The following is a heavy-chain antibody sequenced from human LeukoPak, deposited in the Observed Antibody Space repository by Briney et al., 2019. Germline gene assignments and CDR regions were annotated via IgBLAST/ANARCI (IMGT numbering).Heavy chain of an antibody. Sequence: SETLSLTCTVSGVTISSYSWNWIRQPPGKGLEWIGNIYYSGSTNYNPSLKSRVTISVDTSKDQFSLKLSSVTAADTAVYYCARDPSIVGATGNYFDYWGQGTLVTVSS. CDR1: GVTISSYS. CDR3: ARDPSIVGATGNYFDY. CDR2: IYYSGST. V-gene: IGHV4-59*01. D-gene: IGHD1-26*01. J-gene: IGHJ4*02.